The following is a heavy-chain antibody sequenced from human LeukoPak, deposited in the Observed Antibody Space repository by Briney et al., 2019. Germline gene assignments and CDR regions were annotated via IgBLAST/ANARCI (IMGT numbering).Heavy chain of an antibody. V-gene: IGHV3-48*04. CDR2: IGISDTTT. D-gene: IGHD1-26*01. CDR3: ARDSGVGGTFDY. CDR1: RFTFRTYA. Sequence: GGSLRLSCTASRFTFRTYAMSWVRQAPGKGPQWVSYIGISDTTTYYADSVKGRFTISRDNAKNSLYLQMSSLRVEDTAIYYCARDSGVGGTFDYWGQGSLLTVSS. J-gene: IGHJ4*02.